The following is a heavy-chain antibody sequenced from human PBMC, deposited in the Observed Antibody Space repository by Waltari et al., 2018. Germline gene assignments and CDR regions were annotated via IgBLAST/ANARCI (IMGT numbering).Heavy chain of an antibody. CDR3: AREAYYGSGTPSPAFDI. CDR1: GGTFSSYA. D-gene: IGHD3-10*01. J-gene: IGHJ3*02. Sequence: QVQLVQSGAEVKKPGSSVKVSCKASGGTFSSYAISWVRQAPGQGLEWMGGIIPNFGTANYAQKFQGRVTITTDESTSTAYMELSSLRSEDTAVYYCAREAYYGSGTPSPAFDIWGQGTMVTVSS. CDR2: IIPNFGTA. V-gene: IGHV1-69*05.